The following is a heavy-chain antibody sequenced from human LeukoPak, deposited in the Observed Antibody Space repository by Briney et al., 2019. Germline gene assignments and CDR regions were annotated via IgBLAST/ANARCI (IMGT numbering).Heavy chain of an antibody. J-gene: IGHJ4*02. V-gene: IGHV3-7*02. Sequence: GGSLRLSCTVSGFSFREHWMSWVRQAPGKGLEWVGNIKEDGNEDYYVDSVEGRFVIFRDNAKNSLYLQMHSLRAEDTAVYYCTRGDRGYTESLYWGRGTLVTVSS. CDR2: IKEDGNED. CDR3: TRGDRGYTESLY. CDR1: GFSFREHW. D-gene: IGHD5-12*01.